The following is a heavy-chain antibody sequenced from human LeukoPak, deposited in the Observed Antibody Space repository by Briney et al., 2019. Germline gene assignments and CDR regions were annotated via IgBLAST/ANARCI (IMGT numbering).Heavy chain of an antibody. Sequence: GGSLRLSCAASGFIFNSYAMSWVRQAPGKGLEWVSAISGSGGSTYSADSVNGRFTISRDNSKNTLYLQMNSLRGEDTAVYYYAKLDSSGYHYAKFDYWGHGTLVTVFS. CDR1: GFIFNSYA. V-gene: IGHV3-23*01. D-gene: IGHD3-22*01. CDR3: AKLDSSGYHYAKFDY. CDR2: ISGSGGST. J-gene: IGHJ4*01.